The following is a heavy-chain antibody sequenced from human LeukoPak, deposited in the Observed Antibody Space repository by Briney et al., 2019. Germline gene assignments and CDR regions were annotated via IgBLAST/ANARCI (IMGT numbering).Heavy chain of an antibody. CDR2: IYYSGST. Sequence: SSETLSLTCTVSGGSISSYYWSWIRQPPGTGLECIGYIYYSGSTNYNPSLKSRVTISVDTSKNQFSLKLSSVTAADTAVYYCARVSYYYDSSGPFYYFDYWGQGTLVTVSS. D-gene: IGHD3-22*01. CDR1: GGSISSYY. CDR3: ARVSYYYDSSGPFYYFDY. J-gene: IGHJ4*02. V-gene: IGHV4-59*01.